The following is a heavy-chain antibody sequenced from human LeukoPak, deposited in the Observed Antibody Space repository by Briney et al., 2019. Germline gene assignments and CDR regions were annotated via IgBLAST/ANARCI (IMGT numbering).Heavy chain of an antibody. CDR3: ARNSGTHAFDI. D-gene: IGHD1-14*01. CDR2: IYYSGST. V-gene: IGHV4-59*01. CDR1: GGSISRYY. Sequence: PSETLSLTCTLSGGSISRYYWSWIRQPPGKGLEWIGYIYYSGSTNYNPSLKSRVTISVDTSKNQFSLKMSSVTAADTAVYYCARNSGTHAFDIWGQGTMVTVSS. J-gene: IGHJ3*02.